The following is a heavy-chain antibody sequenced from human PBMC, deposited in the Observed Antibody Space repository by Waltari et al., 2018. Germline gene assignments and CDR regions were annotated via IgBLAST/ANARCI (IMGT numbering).Heavy chain of an antibody. Sequence: QVQLQQWGAGLLKPAETLSLPCAVYGASCTAYYWPWTRPPPGQGLGWIGEIDYNGSANYNPSLKSRVTISVDTSKNQFSLKMNSVTAADTARYYCARGKTVDRGVYIITKYYYYYTDVWGQGTTVSVTS. CDR3: ARGKTVDRGVYIITKYYYYYTDV. CDR1: GASCTAYY. J-gene: IGHJ6*03. D-gene: IGHD3-10*01. V-gene: IGHV4-34*02. CDR2: IDYNGSA.